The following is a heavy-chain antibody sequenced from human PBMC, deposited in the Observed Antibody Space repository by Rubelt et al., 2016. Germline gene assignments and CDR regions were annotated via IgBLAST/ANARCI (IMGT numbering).Heavy chain of an antibody. CDR1: GFTFSTYW. V-gene: IGHV3-7*04. J-gene: IGHJ4*02. CDR3: ARDPAWGRLDS. Sequence: EVQLLESGGGLVQPGGSLRLSCDASGFTFSTYWLDWVRQAPGKGLEWVAMISQDGSAHYYADSLRGRFTVSRDNTKNALYLQINNLRVDDTAVYYCARDPAWGRLDSWGQGTLVTVSS. CDR2: ISQDGSAH. D-gene: IGHD3-16*01.